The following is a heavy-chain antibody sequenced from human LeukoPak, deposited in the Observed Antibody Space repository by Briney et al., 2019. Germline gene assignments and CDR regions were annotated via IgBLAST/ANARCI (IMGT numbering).Heavy chain of an antibody. J-gene: IGHJ4*02. CDR1: GGSISSSSYY. CDR2: IYYSGST. D-gene: IGHD1-26*01. Sequence: SETLSLTCTVSGGSISSSSYYWGWIRQPPGKGLEWIGSIYYSGSTYYNPSLKSRVTISVDTSKNQFSLKLSSVTAADTAVYYCAKAKGEYIVGATEPFGYWGQGTLVTVSS. CDR3: AKAKGEYIVGATEPFGY. V-gene: IGHV4-39*07.